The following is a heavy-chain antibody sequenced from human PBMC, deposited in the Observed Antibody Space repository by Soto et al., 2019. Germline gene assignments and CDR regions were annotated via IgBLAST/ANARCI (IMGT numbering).Heavy chain of an antibody. J-gene: IGHJ1*01. CDR2: INPNSGGT. CDR1: GYTWTGNY. D-gene: IGHD3-9*01. V-gene: IGHV1-2*02. CDR3: PSPSPSPFRYFDWAFQY. Sequence: SVKDSCKASGYTWTGNYMDWGREAPIQRIEWMGWINPNSGGTNYAQKFQGRVTMTRDTSISTAYMELSRLRSDDTAVYSCPSPSPSPFRYFDWAFQYWGQATMVTSSS.